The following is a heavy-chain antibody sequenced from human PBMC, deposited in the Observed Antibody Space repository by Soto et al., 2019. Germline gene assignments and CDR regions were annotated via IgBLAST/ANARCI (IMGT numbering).Heavy chain of an antibody. V-gene: IGHV4-39*01. J-gene: IGHJ4*02. Sequence: SETLSLTCTVSGDSLRSSYHYWGWIRQLPGKGLEWIGSIYYTGNTYYNPSLKSRVSISVDMAKNEISLRLSAESVADTAVYYCVRVDMFARGFTHTFDLWGPGALVSRSS. CDR3: VRVDMFARGFTHTFDL. CDR1: GDSLRSSYHY. D-gene: IGHD3-10*02. CDR2: IYYTGNT.